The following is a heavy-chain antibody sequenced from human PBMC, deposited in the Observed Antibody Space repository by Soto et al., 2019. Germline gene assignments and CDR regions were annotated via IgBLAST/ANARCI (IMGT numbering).Heavy chain of an antibody. CDR1: GGSISSGGYY. D-gene: IGHD3-9*01. CDR2: IYYSGST. J-gene: IGHJ4*02. Sequence: QVQLQESGPGLVKPSQTLSLTCTVSGGSISSGGYYWSWIRQHPGKGLEWIGYIYYSGSTYYNPSLKSQVTISVDTSKNQFSLKLSSVTAADTAVYYCARDRITIYSAYFDYWGQGTLVTVSS. CDR3: ARDRITIYSAYFDY. V-gene: IGHV4-31*01.